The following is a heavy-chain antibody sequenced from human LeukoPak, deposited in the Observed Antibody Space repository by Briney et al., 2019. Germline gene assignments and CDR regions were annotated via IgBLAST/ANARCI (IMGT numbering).Heavy chain of an antibody. CDR3: ARVAYGDFLNFDY. J-gene: IGHJ4*02. CDR2: IIPIFGTA. V-gene: IGHV1-69*05. D-gene: IGHD4-17*01. CDR1: GGTFSSYA. Sequence: GASGKVSCKASGGTFSSYAISWVRQAPGQGLEWMGGIIPIFGTANYAQKFQGRVTITTDESTSTAYMELSSLRSEDTAVYYCARVAYGDFLNFDYWGQGTLVTVSS.